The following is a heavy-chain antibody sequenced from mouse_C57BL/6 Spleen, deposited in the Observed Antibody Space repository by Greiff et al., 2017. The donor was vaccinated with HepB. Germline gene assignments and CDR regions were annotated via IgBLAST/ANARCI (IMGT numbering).Heavy chain of an antibody. CDR1: GYTFTDYY. J-gene: IGHJ4*01. V-gene: IGHV1-76*01. CDR2: IYPGSGNT. CDR3: AREGSYDGYFFYAMDY. D-gene: IGHD2-3*01. Sequence: QVQLQQSGAELVRPGASVKLSCKASGYTFTDYYINWVKQRPGQGLEWIARIYPGSGNTYYNEKFKGKATLTAEKSSSTAYMQLSSLTSEDSAVYFCAREGSYDGYFFYAMDYWGQGTSVTVSS.